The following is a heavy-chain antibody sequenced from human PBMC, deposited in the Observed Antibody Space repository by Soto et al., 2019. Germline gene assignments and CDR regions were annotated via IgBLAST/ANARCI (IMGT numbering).Heavy chain of an antibody. J-gene: IGHJ4*02. V-gene: IGHV4-39*02. CDR1: EGSIGNLGGR. CDR3: AGVGIATPIGY. D-gene: IGHD6-13*01. Sequence: TVVEGSIGNLGGRCSRNRQHPGKGVEWIGSIYHSGSTYYNPSLTSRVTISVDTSKNHFSLKLSSVTAADTAVYYCAGVGIATPIGYWGEGTLVTVPS. CDR2: IYHSGST.